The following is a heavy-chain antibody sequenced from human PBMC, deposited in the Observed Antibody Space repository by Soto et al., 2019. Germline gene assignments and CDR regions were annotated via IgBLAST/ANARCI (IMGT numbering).Heavy chain of an antibody. J-gene: IGHJ4*02. D-gene: IGHD4-4*01. V-gene: IGHV4-30-2*01. Sequence: QLQLQESGSGLVKPSQTLSLTCAVSGGSISSGGYSWSWIRQPPGKGLEWIGYICHSGRTYYHPSLKSRVTLSVARSKNQFSLKLSSVTAAATAVYYCARGMTTVTTLDYWGQGTLVTVS. CDR1: GGSISSGGYS. CDR3: ARGMTTVTTLDY. CDR2: ICHSGRT.